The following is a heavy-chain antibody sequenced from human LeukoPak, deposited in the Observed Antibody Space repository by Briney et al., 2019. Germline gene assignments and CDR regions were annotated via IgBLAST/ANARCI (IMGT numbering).Heavy chain of an antibody. CDR1: GFTFSSYG. J-gene: IGHJ6*03. CDR3: AKDGSSWASYYYYYMDV. CDR2: ISYDGSNK. D-gene: IGHD6-13*01. Sequence: GGSLRLSCAASGFTFSSYGMHWVRQAPGKGLEWVAVISYDGSNKYYADSVKGRFTISRDNSKNTLYLQMNSLRAEDTAVYYCAKDGSSWASYYYYYMDVWGKGTTVTVSS. V-gene: IGHV3-30*18.